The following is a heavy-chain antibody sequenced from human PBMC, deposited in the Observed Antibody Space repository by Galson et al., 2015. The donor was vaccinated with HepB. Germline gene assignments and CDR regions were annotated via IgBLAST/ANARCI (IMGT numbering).Heavy chain of an antibody. J-gene: IGHJ4*02. CDR3: ARVGNCSGGSCYSEKGLYYDSTFDY. CDR2: IIPILGIA. Sequence: SVKVSCKASGGTFSSYTISWVRQAPGQGLEWMGRIIPILGIANYAQKFQGRVTITADKSTSTAYMELSSLRSEDTAVYYCARVGNCSGGSCYSEKGLYYDSTFDYWGQGTLVTVSS. CDR1: GGTFSSYT. V-gene: IGHV1-69*02. D-gene: IGHD2-15*01.